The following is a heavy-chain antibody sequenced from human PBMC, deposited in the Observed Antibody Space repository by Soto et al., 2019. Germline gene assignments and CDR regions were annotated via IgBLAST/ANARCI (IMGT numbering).Heavy chain of an antibody. J-gene: IGHJ4*02. CDR2: SIPIFGTA. Sequence: QVQLVHSGDEVKKPGSSVKVSCKASGGTFSSYAISWVRQAPGQGLERLGGSIPIFGTANYAQKFQGRVMITADKSKSTGDMELSSLRSENTAVYYCARQGGQFYGGNLPFDYSGQGTLVTVSS. CDR1: GGTFSSYA. D-gene: IGHD4-17*01. V-gene: IGHV1-69*06. CDR3: ARQGGQFYGGNLPFDY.